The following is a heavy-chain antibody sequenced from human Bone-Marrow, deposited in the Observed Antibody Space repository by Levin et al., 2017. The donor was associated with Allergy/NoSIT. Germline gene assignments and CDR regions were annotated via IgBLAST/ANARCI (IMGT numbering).Heavy chain of an antibody. CDR1: GFTFSSYG. CDR2: ISYDGSNK. Sequence: GGSLRLSCAASGFTFSSYGMHWVRQAPGKGLEWVAVISYDGSNKYYADSVKGRFTISRDNSKNTLYLQMNSLRAEDTAVYYCAKELPYYYDSSGYYLEDWGQGTLVTVSS. D-gene: IGHD3-22*01. V-gene: IGHV3-30*18. J-gene: IGHJ4*02. CDR3: AKELPYYYDSSGYYLED.